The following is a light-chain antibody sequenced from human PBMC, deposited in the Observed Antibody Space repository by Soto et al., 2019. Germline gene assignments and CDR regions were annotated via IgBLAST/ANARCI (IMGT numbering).Light chain of an antibody. J-gene: IGLJ2*01. Sequence: SYELTQPPSVSVSPGQTASITCSGDKLGDKYACWYQQKPGQSPVLVIYQDNKRPSGIPERFSGSNSGNTASLTVSGLQAEDEADYYCSSYAGSNNLVFGGGTKLTVL. V-gene: IGLV3-1*01. CDR3: SSYAGSNNLV. CDR2: QDN. CDR1: KLGDKY.